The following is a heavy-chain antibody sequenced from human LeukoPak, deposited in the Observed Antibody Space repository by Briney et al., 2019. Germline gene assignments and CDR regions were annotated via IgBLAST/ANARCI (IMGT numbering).Heavy chain of an antibody. D-gene: IGHD6-13*01. J-gene: IGHJ4*02. Sequence: VASVKVSFKASGYTFTGYYMHWVRQAPGQGLEWMGWINPNSGGTNYAQKFQGRVTMTRDTSISTAYMELSRLRSDDTAVYYCAKGGGIAAAALDYWGQGTLVTVSS. CDR3: AKGGGIAAAALDY. V-gene: IGHV1-2*02. CDR1: GYTFTGYY. CDR2: INPNSGGT.